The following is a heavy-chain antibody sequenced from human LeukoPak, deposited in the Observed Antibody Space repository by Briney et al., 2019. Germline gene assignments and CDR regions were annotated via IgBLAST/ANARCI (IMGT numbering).Heavy chain of an antibody. D-gene: IGHD6-19*01. V-gene: IGHV1-3*01. Sequence: GASVKVSCKASGYTFTNYVIYWVRQAPGQRPEWMGWINAGNGNTKYSQKFQGRVTVIRDTSASTAYMELSSLRSEDTAVYYRARTFSSGYYYFEYWGQGTLVTVSS. J-gene: IGHJ4*02. CDR2: INAGNGNT. CDR1: GYTFTNYV. CDR3: ARTFSSGYYYFEY.